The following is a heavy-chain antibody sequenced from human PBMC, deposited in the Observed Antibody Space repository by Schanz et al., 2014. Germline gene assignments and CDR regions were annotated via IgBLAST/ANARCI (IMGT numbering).Heavy chain of an antibody. CDR1: GFTFSTYA. CDR3: AKEGAVVWGSPRDY. Sequence: EVQLVESGGGLVQPGGSLRLSCAASGFTFSTYAMTWVRQAPGKGLEWVSSISAGSTNTYYADSVKGRFTLSRDNSKNTLYLQMNSLMVEDTAVYYCAKEGAVVWGSPRDYWGQGTLVTVSS. V-gene: IGHV3-23*04. D-gene: IGHD3-16*01. J-gene: IGHJ4*02. CDR2: ISAGSTNT.